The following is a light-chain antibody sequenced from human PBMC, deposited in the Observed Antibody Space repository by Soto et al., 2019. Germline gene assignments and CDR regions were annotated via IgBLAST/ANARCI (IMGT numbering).Light chain of an antibody. CDR2: EVS. J-gene: IGLJ2*01. Sequence: QSALTQPASVSASPGQSITISCTGTNSDVGHYNYVSWYQWHPGKVPKLIIFEVSDRPSGVSARFSGSKSGNTASLTISGLQAEDEADYFCSSYTSTSTLVLFGGGTKVT. CDR1: NSDVGHYNY. CDR3: SSYTSTSTLVL. V-gene: IGLV2-14*01.